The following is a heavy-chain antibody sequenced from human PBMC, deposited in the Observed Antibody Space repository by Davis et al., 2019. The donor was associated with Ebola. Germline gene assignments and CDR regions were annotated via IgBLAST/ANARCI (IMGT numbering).Heavy chain of an antibody. CDR3: AREGRVFTFDY. CDR2: IKTDGSLT. D-gene: IGHD1-26*01. CDR1: GFSFSSYG. V-gene: IGHV3-74*01. Sequence: HTGGSLRLSCAASGFSFSSYGMHWVRQAPGKGLVWDSRIKTDGSLTGYGDSVQGRFIISRDNAKNTVYLQMNDLRAEDTAVYYCAREGRVFTFDYWGQGALVTVSS. J-gene: IGHJ4*02.